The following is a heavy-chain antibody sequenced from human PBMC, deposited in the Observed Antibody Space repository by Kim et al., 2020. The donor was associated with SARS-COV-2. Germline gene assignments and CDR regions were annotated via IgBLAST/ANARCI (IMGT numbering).Heavy chain of an antibody. CDR1: GYTFTNYA. J-gene: IGHJ4*02. CDR3: ARGGSSGWQTPDY. V-gene: IGHV7-4-1*02. CDR2: INTNTGNP. D-gene: IGHD6-19*01. Sequence: ASVKVSCKASGYTFTNYAMNWVRQAPGQGLECMGWINTNTGNPTYAQGFTGRFVFSLDTSVSTTYLQISSLKAEDTAVYYCARGGSSGWQTPDYWGQGTLVTVSS.